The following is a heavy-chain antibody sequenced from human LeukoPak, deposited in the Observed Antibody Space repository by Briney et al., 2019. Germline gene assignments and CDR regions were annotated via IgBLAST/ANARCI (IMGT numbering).Heavy chain of an antibody. V-gene: IGHV3-23*01. J-gene: IGHJ4*02. Sequence: GGSLRLSCTASGFTFSSYAMSWVRQAPGKGLEWVSAISGNGGSSYYADSAKARFTISRDNSKNTLYLQMNSLRAEDTAVYYCAKDVDFGSGFYPYYFDYWGQGTLVTVSS. CDR2: ISGNGGSS. D-gene: IGHD3-10*01. CDR3: AKDVDFGSGFYPYYFDY. CDR1: GFTFSSYA.